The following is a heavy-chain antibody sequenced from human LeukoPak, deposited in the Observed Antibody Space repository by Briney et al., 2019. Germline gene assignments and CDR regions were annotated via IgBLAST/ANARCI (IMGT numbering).Heavy chain of an antibody. CDR3: ARADSSGYSDY. CDR1: GGTFSSYA. CDR2: IIPIFVTA. J-gene: IGHJ4*02. Sequence: ASVKVSCKASGGTFSSYAISWVRQAPGQGLEWMGGIIPIFVTANYAQKFQGRVTITADESTSTPYMELSSLRSEDTAVYYCARADSSGYSDYWGQGTLVTVSS. D-gene: IGHD3-22*01. V-gene: IGHV1-69*13.